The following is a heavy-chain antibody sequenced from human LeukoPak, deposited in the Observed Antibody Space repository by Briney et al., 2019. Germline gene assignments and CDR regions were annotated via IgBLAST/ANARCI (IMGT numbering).Heavy chain of an antibody. CDR1: GFTFRSYD. CDR2: IGTAGEI. V-gene: IGHV3-13*01. J-gene: IGHJ6*03. CDR3: AKAKGGTYYDFWSGYLDYYYYYMDV. Sequence: PGGSLRLSCAASGFTFRSYDMHWVRQATGKGLEWVSGIGTAGEIYYPGSVKGRFTISRENAKNSLYLQMNSLRAEDTAVYYCAKAKGGTYYDFWSGYLDYYYYYMDVWGKGTTVTVSS. D-gene: IGHD3-3*01.